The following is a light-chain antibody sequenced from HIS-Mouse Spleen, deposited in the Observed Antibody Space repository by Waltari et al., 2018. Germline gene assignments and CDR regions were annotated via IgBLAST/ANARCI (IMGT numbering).Light chain of an antibody. Sequence: DIQMTQSPSSLSASVGDRVTITCRASQSISSYLNWYQQKPGKAPKLLIYAASSLQSGVPSRVSGSGSGIDFTLNLSSLQPEDFATYYCQQSYSTPVYTFGQGTKLEIK. J-gene: IGKJ2*01. CDR2: AAS. V-gene: IGKV1-39*01. CDR1: QSISSY. CDR3: QQSYSTPVYT.